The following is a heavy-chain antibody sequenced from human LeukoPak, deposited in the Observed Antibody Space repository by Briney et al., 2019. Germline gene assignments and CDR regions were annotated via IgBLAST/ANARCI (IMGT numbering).Heavy chain of an antibody. CDR2: INSDGSST. J-gene: IGHJ4*02. Sequence: GGSLRLSCAVSGFTFSSYWMHWVRQAPGKGLVWVSRINSDGSSTSYADSVKGRFTISRDNAKNTLYLQMNSLRAEDTAVYYCARELYSSSLDYWGQGTLVTVSS. V-gene: IGHV3-74*01. CDR3: ARELYSSSLDY. CDR1: GFTFSSYW. D-gene: IGHD6-13*01.